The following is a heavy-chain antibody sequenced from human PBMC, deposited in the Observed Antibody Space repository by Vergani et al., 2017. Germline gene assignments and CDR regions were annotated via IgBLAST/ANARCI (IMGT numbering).Heavy chain of an antibody. CDR3: ARVGTSSNRGYFDY. J-gene: IGHJ4*02. CDR2: INPNSGGT. CDR1: GYTFTDYF. V-gene: IGHV1-2*02. D-gene: IGHD2-2*01. Sequence: QVQLVQSGAEVKKPGASAKVSCKASGYTFTDYFMHWVRQAPGQGLEWMGWINPNSGGTNYAQKFQGRVTMTRDTSISTAYMELSNLGTDDTAVYYCARVGTSSNRGYFDYWGQGTLVTVSS.